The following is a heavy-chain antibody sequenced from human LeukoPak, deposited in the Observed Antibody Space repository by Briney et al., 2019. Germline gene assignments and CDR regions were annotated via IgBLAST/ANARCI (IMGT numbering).Heavy chain of an antibody. CDR3: AREGTRVLTVTSFGY. CDR1: GFTFSSYA. Sequence: PGGSLRLSCAAPGFTFSSYAMHWVRQAPGKGLEWVAVISYDGSNKYYADSVKGRFTISRDNSKNTLYLQMNSLRAEDTAVYYCAREGTRVLTVTSFGYWGQGTLVTVSS. CDR2: ISYDGSNK. J-gene: IGHJ4*02. V-gene: IGHV3-30-3*01. D-gene: IGHD4-11*01.